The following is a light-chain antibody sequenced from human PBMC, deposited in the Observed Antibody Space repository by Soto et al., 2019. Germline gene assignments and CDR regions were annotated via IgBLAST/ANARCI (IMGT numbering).Light chain of an antibody. V-gene: IGKV3-20*01. CDR2: GAS. J-gene: IGKJ1*01. CDR3: QQYGSSPRT. CDR1: QSVSSSY. Sequence: EIVLTQSPGTLSLSPGERATLSCRASQSVSSSYLAWYQQKPGQAPRLLIYGASSRATGIPDRFSGSGSGTDFTLTISRLEPEDFAVYYCQQYGSSPRTFGQGPTVDIX.